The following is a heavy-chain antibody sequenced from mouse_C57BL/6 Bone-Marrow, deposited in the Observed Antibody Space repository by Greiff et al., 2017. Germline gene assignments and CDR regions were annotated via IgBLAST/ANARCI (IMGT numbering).Heavy chain of an antibody. Sequence: EVHLVESGPVLVKPGASVKMSCKASGYTFTDYYMNWVKQSHGKSLEWIGVINPYNGGTSYNQKFKGKATLTVDKSSSTAYMELNSLTSEDSAVYYCARGWLLIPYYYAMDYWGQGTSVTVSS. CDR2: INPYNGGT. V-gene: IGHV1-19*01. CDR1: GYTFTDYY. D-gene: IGHD2-3*01. J-gene: IGHJ4*01. CDR3: ARGWLLIPYYYAMDY.